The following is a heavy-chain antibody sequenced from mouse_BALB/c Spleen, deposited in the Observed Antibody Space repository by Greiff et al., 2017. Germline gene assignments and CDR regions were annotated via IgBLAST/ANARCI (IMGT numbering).Heavy chain of an antibody. CDR2: ISYDGSN. J-gene: IGHJ2*01. CDR1: GYSITSGYY. CDR3: ARWLLAGTDY. D-gene: IGHD2-3*01. Sequence: EVKLMESGPGLVKPSQSLSLTCSVTGYSITSGYYWNWIRQFPGNKLEWMGYISYDGSNNYNPSLKNRISITRDTSKNQFFLKLNSVTTEDTATYYCARWLLAGTDYWGQGTTLTVSS. V-gene: IGHV3-6*02.